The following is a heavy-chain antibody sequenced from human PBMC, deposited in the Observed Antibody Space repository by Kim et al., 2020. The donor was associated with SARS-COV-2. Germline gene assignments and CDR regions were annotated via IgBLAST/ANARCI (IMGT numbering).Heavy chain of an antibody. CDR2: IIPIFGTA. J-gene: IGHJ4*02. D-gene: IGHD6-19*01. V-gene: IGHV1-69*13. CDR1: GGTFSSYA. CDR3: ARGGGEGWQWLVKYFDY. Sequence: SVKVSCKASGGTFSSYAISWVRQAPGQGLEWMGGIIPIFGTANYAQKFQGRVTITADESTSTAYMELSSLRSEDTAVYYCARGGGEGWQWLVKYFDYWGQGTLVTVSS.